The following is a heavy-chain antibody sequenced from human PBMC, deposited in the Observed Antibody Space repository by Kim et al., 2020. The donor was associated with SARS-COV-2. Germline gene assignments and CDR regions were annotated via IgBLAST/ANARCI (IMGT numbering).Heavy chain of an antibody. CDR1: GFTFSSYA. J-gene: IGHJ3*02. V-gene: IGHV3-33*06. CDR3: AKEGREWEPHDAFDI. Sequence: GGSLRLSCAASGFTFSSYAMHWVRQAPGKGLEWVAVIWYDGSNKYYADSVKGRFTISRDNSKNTLYLQMNSLRAEDTAVYYCAKEGREWEPHDAFDIWG. CDR2: IWYDGSNK. D-gene: IGHD1-26*01.